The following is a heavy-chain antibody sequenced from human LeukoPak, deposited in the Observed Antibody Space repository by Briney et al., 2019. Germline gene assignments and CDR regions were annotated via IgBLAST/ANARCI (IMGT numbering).Heavy chain of an antibody. CDR2: ISSSSSYI. CDR3: ARDFTAAAGTGDY. D-gene: IGHD6-13*01. J-gene: IGHJ4*02. Sequence: GGSLRLSCAASGFTFSSYAMSWVRQSPGKGLEWVSSISSSSSYIYYADSVKGRFTISRDNAKNSLYLQMNSLRAEDTAVYYCARDFTAAAGTGDYWGQGTLVTVSS. CDR1: GFTFSSYA. V-gene: IGHV3-21*01.